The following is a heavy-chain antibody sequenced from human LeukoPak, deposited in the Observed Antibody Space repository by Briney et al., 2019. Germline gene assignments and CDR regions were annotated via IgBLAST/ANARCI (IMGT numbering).Heavy chain of an antibody. D-gene: IGHD3-10*01. CDR1: GLTFSNVW. CDR3: VRYGPRNYFDY. J-gene: IGHJ4*02. CDR2: IKSKTDGGKT. V-gene: IGHV3-15*01. Sequence: GGSLRLSCAASGLTFSNVWMSWVRQAPGKGLEWVGRIKSKTDGGKTDYAAPVKGRFTISTDDSKNTLHLQMNSLKTEDTAVYYCVRYGPRNYFDYWGQRTLVTVSS.